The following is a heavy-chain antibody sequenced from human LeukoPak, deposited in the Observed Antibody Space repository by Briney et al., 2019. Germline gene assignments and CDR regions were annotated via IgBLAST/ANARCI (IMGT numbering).Heavy chain of an antibody. Sequence: GGSLRLSCAASGFTFSSYEMNWVRQAPGKGLEWVPYISSSGSTIYYADSVKGRFTISRDNAKNSLYLQMNSLRAEDTAVYYCAVSFWSGYYSDYWGQGTLVTVSS. CDR2: ISSSGSTI. J-gene: IGHJ4*02. V-gene: IGHV3-48*03. D-gene: IGHD3-3*01. CDR3: AVSFWSGYYSDY. CDR1: GFTFSSYE.